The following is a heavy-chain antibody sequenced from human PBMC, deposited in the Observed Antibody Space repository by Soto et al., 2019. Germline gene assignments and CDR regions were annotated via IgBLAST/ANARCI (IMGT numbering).Heavy chain of an antibody. J-gene: IGHJ1*01. CDR1: GFTVSSNY. V-gene: IGHV3-53*01. CDR3: ARDGAMATYFEYFQH. D-gene: IGHD5-12*01. CDR2: IYSGGRT. Sequence: LGGSLRLSCAASGFTVSSNYMSWVRQAPGKGLEWVSTIYSGGRTFYADSVKGRFTISRDSSKNTLYLEMNSLRAEDTAVYYCARDGAMATYFEYFQHWGQDTLVTVSS.